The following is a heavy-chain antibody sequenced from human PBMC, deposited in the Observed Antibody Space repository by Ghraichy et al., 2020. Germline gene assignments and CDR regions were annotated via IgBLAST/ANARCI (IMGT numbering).Heavy chain of an antibody. J-gene: IGHJ6*02. CDR3: AREEYYSTLTSALNGMDV. CDR1: GGSISSGGYY. Sequence: TLSLTCTVSGGSISSGGYYWSWIRQHPGKGLEWIGYIYYSGSTYYNPSLKSRVTISVDTSKNQFSLKLSSVTAADTAVYYCAREEYYSTLTSALNGMDVWGQGTTVTVSS. V-gene: IGHV4-31*03. D-gene: IGHD2/OR15-2a*01. CDR2: IYYSGST.